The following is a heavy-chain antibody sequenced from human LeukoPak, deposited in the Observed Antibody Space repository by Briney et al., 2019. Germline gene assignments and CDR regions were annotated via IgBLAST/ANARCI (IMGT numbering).Heavy chain of an antibody. CDR1: GYTFTDYY. CDR3: ARDGDIAINWFDP. J-gene: IGHJ5*02. V-gene: IGHV1-2*02. D-gene: IGHD5-12*01. CDR2: INPNSGGI. Sequence: ASVKVSCKASGYTFTDYYIHWVRQAPGQGLEWMGWINPNSGGIKYVQKFQGRVTMTRDTSISTAYMELSRLRSDDTAVYYCARDGDIAINWFDPWGQGTLVTVSS.